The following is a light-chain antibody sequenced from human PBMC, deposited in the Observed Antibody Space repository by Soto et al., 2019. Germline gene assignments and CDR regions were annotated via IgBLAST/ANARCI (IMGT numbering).Light chain of an antibody. CDR2: GNS. V-gene: IGLV1-40*01. J-gene: IGLJ3*02. CDR3: QSYDSSLSAWV. Sequence: QSVLTQPPSVSGAPGQRVTISCTGSTSNIGAGYDVHWYQQLPGTAPKVLIYGNSNRPSGVPDRLSGFKSGTSASLAIAGLQAEDEADYYCQSYDSSLSAWVFGGGTKVTVL. CDR1: TSNIGAGYD.